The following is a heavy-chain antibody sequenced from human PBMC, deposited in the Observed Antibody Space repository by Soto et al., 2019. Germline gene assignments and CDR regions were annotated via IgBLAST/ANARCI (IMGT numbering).Heavy chain of an antibody. D-gene: IGHD5-12*01. V-gene: IGHV3-30*18. CDR1: GFSFSNYG. CDR3: VKDGLQRLVLRPTDYYGMDV. Sequence: GGSLRLSCAAPGFSFSNYGMHWVRQAPGKGLEWVALILYDGRNKYYVDSVEGRFTISRDNSKNTLDLQMNSLRVEDTAVYYCVKDGLQRLVLRPTDYYGMDVWGQGTTVTVSS. J-gene: IGHJ6*02. CDR2: ILYDGRNK.